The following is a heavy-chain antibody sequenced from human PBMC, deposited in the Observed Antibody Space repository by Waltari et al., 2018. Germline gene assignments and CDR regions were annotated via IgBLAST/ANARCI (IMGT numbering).Heavy chain of an antibody. CDR1: GGSISSYY. Sequence: QVQLQESGPGLVKPSETLSLTCTVSGGSISSYYWSWNRQPPGKGLEWIGYSYYSGSTNYNPSLKSRVTISVDTSKNQFSLKLSSVTAADTAVYYCARDFYGDPEGAGAGLDPWGQGTLVTVSS. CDR2: SYYSGST. CDR3: ARDFYGDPEGAGAGLDP. D-gene: IGHD4-17*01. V-gene: IGHV4-59*01. J-gene: IGHJ5*02.